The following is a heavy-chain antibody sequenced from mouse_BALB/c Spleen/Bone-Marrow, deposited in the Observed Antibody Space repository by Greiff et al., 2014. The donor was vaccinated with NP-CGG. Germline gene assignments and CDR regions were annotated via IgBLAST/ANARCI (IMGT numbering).Heavy chain of an antibody. CDR1: GFDFSGYW. CDR2: INPDSRTI. J-gene: IGHJ3*01. CDR3: ARNGYYGWITY. V-gene: IGHV4-1*02. Sequence: EVKLMESGGGPVQPGGSLKLSRAASGFDFSGYWMTWVRQAPGKGLEWIGEINPDSRTINYKPSLKEKFIMSRDNAKNTLYLQMSKVRSEDTALYYCARNGYYGWITYWGQGTLVTVSA. D-gene: IGHD2-3*01.